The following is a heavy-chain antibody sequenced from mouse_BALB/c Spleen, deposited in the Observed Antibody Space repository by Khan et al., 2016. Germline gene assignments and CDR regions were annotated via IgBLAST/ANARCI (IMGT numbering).Heavy chain of an antibody. V-gene: IGHV1S41*01. CDR2: IAPGSGST. Sequence: DLVKPGASVKLSCKASGYTFTSYWINWIKQRPGQGLEWIGRIAPGSGSTYYNEMFKGKATLTVDTSSSTAYIQLSSLSSEDSAVYFCAREDWDEGDYFDYWSQGTTLTVSS. CDR1: GYTFTSYW. CDR3: AREDWDEGDYFDY. D-gene: IGHD4-1*01. J-gene: IGHJ2*01.